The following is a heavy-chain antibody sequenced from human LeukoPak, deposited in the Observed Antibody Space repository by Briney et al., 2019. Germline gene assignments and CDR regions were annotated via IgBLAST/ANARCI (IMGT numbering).Heavy chain of an antibody. D-gene: IGHD5-18*01. V-gene: IGHV4-38-2*01. CDR2: IYHSGST. CDR3: ARINTAIIGWFGP. Sequence: SETLSLTCAVSGYSISSGYYWGWIRQPPGKGLEWIGNIYHSGSTYYNPSLKSRVTISVDTSKNQFSLKLSSVTAADTAVYYCARINTAIIGWFGPWGQGTLVTVSS. CDR1: GYSISSGYY. J-gene: IGHJ5*02.